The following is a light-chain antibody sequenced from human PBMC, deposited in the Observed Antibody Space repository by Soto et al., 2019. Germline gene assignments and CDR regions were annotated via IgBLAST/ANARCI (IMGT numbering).Light chain of an antibody. J-gene: IGLJ1*01. CDR2: DVS. V-gene: IGLV2-14*01. CDR3: SSYTSSSTLGV. Sequence: LTQPASVSGSPGQSITISCTGTSSDVGGYNYVSWYQQHPGKAPKLMIYDVSNRPSGVSNRFSGSKSGNTASLTISGLQAEDEADYYCSSYTSSSTLGVFGTGTXVTVL. CDR1: SSDVGGYNY.